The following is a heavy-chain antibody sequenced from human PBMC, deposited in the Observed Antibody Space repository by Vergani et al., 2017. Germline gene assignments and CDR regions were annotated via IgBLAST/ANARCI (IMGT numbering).Heavy chain of an antibody. Sequence: EVQLVEAGGGLIQPGGSLRLSCAASGFTVSSNYMSWVRQAPGKGLEWVSVFYSGGSTYYADSVKGRFTISIDNSKNTLCLQMNSLRAEETAVYYCGSSGGYREINYWGQGTLVIVSS. D-gene: IGHD3-10*01. J-gene: IGHJ4*02. CDR1: GFTVSSNY. V-gene: IGHV3-53*01. CDR3: GSSGGYREINY. CDR2: FYSGGST.